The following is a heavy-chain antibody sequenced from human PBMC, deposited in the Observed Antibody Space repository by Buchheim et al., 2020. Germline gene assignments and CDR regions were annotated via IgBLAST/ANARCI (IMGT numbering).Heavy chain of an antibody. Sequence: EVQLVESGGGLVQPGGSLRLSCAASGFTFSSYAMHWVRQAPGKGLEYVSAISSNGGSTYYANSVKGRFTISRDNSKNTLYLQMGSLRAEDMAVYYCARAGPSSRIAAAGTYYYYGMDVWGQGTT. V-gene: IGHV3-64*01. J-gene: IGHJ6*02. CDR1: GFTFSSYA. CDR2: ISSNGGST. D-gene: IGHD6-13*01. CDR3: ARAGPSSRIAAAGTYYYYGMDV.